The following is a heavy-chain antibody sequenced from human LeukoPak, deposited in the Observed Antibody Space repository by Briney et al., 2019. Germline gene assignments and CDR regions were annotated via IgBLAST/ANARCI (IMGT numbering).Heavy chain of an antibody. Sequence: GGSLRLSCAASGFTFSSYSMNWVRQAPGKGLEWVSSISSSSSYIYYADSVKGRFTISRDNAKNSLYLQMNSLRAEDTAVYYCARDGYYDFWSGYRLVYYGMDVWGQGTTVTVSS. CDR3: ARDGYYDFWSGYRLVYYGMDV. D-gene: IGHD3-3*01. CDR1: GFTFSSYS. CDR2: ISSSSSYI. V-gene: IGHV3-21*01. J-gene: IGHJ6*02.